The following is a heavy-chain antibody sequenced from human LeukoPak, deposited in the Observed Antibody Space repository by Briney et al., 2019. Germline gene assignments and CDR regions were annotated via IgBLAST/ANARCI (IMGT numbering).Heavy chain of an antibody. D-gene: IGHD4-11*01. Sequence: SETLSLTCAVYGGSLSGYYWSWIRQPPGKGLEWIGEINHSGSTNYNPSLKSRPTISVDTSKNQFSLKLSSVTAADTAVYYCARGRSYSNYVRNWFDPWGQGTLVTVSS. CDR2: INHSGST. CDR3: ARGRSYSNYVRNWFDP. V-gene: IGHV4-34*01. J-gene: IGHJ5*02. CDR1: GGSLSGYY.